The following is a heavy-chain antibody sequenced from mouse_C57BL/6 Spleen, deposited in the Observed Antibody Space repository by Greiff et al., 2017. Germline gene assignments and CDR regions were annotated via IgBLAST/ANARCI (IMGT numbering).Heavy chain of an antibody. V-gene: IGHV3-1*01. CDR1: GYSITSGYD. CDR3: ARGGYYGSSYGAMDY. Sequence: EVKVEESGPGMVKPSQSLSLTCTVTGYSITSGYDWHWIRHFPGNKLEWMGYISYSGSTTYNPSLKSRISITHDTSKNHFFLKLNSVTTEDTATYYCARGGYYGSSYGAMDYWGQGTSVTVSS. CDR2: ISYSGST. D-gene: IGHD1-1*01. J-gene: IGHJ4*01.